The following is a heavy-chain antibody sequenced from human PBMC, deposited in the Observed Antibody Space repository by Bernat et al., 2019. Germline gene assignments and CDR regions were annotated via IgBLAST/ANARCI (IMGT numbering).Heavy chain of an antibody. CDR3: AREVGGRNWLDP. D-gene: IGHD1-26*01. CDR2: ISDSATTI. Sequence: EVQLVESGGGLVQPGGSLRLSCAASGFIFSTYEMNWVRQAPGKGLEWLSHISDSATTIYYADSVKGRFTVSRDNAEKSLFLHMNSLRAEDTAIYYCAREVGGRNWLDPWGQGTLVTVSS. V-gene: IGHV3-48*03. CDR1: GFIFSTYE. J-gene: IGHJ5*02.